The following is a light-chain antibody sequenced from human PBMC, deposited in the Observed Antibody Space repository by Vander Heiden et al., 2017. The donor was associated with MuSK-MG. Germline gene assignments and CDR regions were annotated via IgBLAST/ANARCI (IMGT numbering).Light chain of an antibody. CDR3: QQFHNWPPT. CDR1: QSVSSN. J-gene: IGKJ4*01. Sequence: EIVMTQSPATLSVSPGERATLSCRASQSVSSNLAWYQKKPGQAPRLLSYGASTRAAGIPVRVSASGSGTEFTLTISSLQSEDFAVYYCQQFHNWPPTFGGGTKVEIK. CDR2: GAS. V-gene: IGKV3-15*01.